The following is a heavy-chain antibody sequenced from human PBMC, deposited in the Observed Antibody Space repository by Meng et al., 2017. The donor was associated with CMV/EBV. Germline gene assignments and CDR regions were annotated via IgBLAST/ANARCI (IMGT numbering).Heavy chain of an antibody. J-gene: IGHJ6*02. CDR3: AREDLAAAGLYGMDV. V-gene: IGHV4-61*01. CDR1: GGSVSSGSYY. D-gene: IGHD6-13*01. CDR2: IYYSGST. Sequence: SETLSLTCTVSGGSVSSGSYYWSWIRQPPGKGLEWIGYIYYSGSTNYNRSLKSRVTISVDTSQNQFSLKLSSVTAADTAVYYCAREDLAAAGLYGMDVWGQGTTVTVSS.